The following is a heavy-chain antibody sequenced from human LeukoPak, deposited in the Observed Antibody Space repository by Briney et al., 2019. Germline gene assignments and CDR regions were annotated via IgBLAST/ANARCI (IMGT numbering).Heavy chain of an antibody. CDR2: ISRSRWDI. CDR1: VFTFRTYN. J-gene: IGHJ4*02. CDR3: TREFGVD. V-gene: IGHV3-21*01. D-gene: IGHD3-10*01. Sequence: TGLSLRLSYAASVFTFRTYNMNCVIQARAKARECGSIISRSRWDIYCSDAVEGRFTISRENAKNSLYLQMNSLRSEDTAVSYCTREFGVDWGQGTLVTVSS.